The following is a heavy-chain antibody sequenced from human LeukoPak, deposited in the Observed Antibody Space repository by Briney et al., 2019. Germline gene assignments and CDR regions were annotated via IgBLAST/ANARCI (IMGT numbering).Heavy chain of an antibody. J-gene: IGHJ4*02. CDR1: GGSVSSSLYY. CDR3: ARRKDEVTATFDY. CDR2: IFYSGTT. V-gene: IGHV4-39*01. Sequence: SETLSLTCTVSGGSVSSSLYYWGWIRHPPGKWLEWIWNIFYSGTTYYNPSLKSRVTISVDTSKNQFSLNVRVVTAADTAVYYCARRKDEVTATFDYWGQGILVTVSS. D-gene: IGHD2-21*02.